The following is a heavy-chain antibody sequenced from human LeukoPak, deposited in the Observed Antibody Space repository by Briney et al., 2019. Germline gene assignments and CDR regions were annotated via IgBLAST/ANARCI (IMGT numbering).Heavy chain of an antibody. CDR1: RFTVSNNY. J-gene: IGHJ4*02. CDR2: IYGGGSA. D-gene: IGHD3-9*01. V-gene: IGHV3-66*02. Sequence: GGSLRLSCAASRFTVSNNYMSWVRQAPGKGLEWVSVIYGGGSAYYPDSVKGRFTISRDNSKNTLYLQMNSLRAEDTAVYYCAKPNILRYFDWFSGYFDNWGQGTLVTVSS. CDR3: AKPNILRYFDWFSGYFDN.